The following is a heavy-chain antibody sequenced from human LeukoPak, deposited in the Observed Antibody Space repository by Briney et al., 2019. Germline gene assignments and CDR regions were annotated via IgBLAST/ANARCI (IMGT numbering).Heavy chain of an antibody. CDR3: ARGRYYDFWSGYYRYYYYGMDV. V-gene: IGHV4-34*01. D-gene: IGHD3-3*01. J-gene: IGHJ6*02. CDR2: INHSGST. CDR1: GGSFSGYY. Sequence: SETLSLTCAVYGGSFSGYYWSWIRQPPGKGLEWIGEINHSGSTNYNPSLKSRVTISVDTSKIQFSLKLSSVTAADTAVYYCARGRYYDFWSGYYRYYYYGMDVWGQGTTVTVSS.